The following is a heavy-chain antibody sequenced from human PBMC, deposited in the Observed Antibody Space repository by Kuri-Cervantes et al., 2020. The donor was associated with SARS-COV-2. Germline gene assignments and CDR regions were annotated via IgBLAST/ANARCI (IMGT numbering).Heavy chain of an antibody. CDR3: ARRSVYYDSSGYPERLDDASDI. CDR1: GGTFSSYA. D-gene: IGHD3-22*01. J-gene: IGHJ3*02. V-gene: IGHV1-69*13. CDR2: IIPIFGTA. Sequence: SVKVSCKASGGTFSSYAISWVRQAPGQGLEWMGGIIPIFGTANYAQKFQGRVTITADESTSTAYMELSSLRSEDTAVYYCARRSVYYDSSGYPERLDDASDIWGQGTMVTVSS.